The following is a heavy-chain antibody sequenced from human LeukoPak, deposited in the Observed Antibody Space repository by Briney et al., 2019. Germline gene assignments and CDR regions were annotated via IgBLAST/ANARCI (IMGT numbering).Heavy chain of an antibody. CDR3: TAVPHDSAV. CDR1: KFAFNNAW. J-gene: IGHJ4*02. V-gene: IGHV3-15*01. D-gene: IGHD3-22*01. Sequence: GGSLRLSCAASKFAFNNAWMSWVRQAPGKGLEWVGHIKSKTDGEKTDYAAPVQGRFNISRDDSKDLHYLQMNSLKTEDTAVYYCTAVPHDSAVWGQGTLVTVSS. CDR2: IKSKTDGEKT.